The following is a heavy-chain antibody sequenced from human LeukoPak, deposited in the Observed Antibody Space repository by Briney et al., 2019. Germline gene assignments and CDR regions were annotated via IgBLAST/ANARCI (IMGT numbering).Heavy chain of an antibody. CDR3: ARSGSPINWFDP. CDR1: GGSISSYY. J-gene: IGHJ5*02. V-gene: IGHV4-59*08. Sequence: PSETLSLTCTVSGGSISSYYWSWIRQPPGKGLEWIGYIYYSGSTNYNPSLKSRVTISVDTSKNQFSLKLSSVTAADTAVYYCARSGSPINWFDPWGQGTLVTVSS. CDR2: IYYSGST.